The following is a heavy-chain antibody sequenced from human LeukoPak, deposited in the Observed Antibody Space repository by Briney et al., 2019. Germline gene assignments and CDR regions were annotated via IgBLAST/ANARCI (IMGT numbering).Heavy chain of an antibody. D-gene: IGHD6-13*01. CDR3: AKGGGTSSWLIDY. CDR2: IRYDGSNK. CDR1: RFAVSDNY. J-gene: IGHJ4*02. Sequence: GGSLRLSCAASRFAVSDNYMSWVRQAPGKGLEWVAFIRYDGSNKYYADSVKGRFTISRDNSKNTLYLQMNSLRAEDTAVYYCAKGGGTSSWLIDYWGQGTLVTVSS. V-gene: IGHV3-30*02.